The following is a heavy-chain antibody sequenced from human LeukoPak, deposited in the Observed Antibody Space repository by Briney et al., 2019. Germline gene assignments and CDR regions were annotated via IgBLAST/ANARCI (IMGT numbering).Heavy chain of an antibody. J-gene: IGHJ4*02. D-gene: IGHD1-26*01. CDR1: AYTFTIYD. V-gene: IGHV1-8*01. CDR3: AMVHYSWTYFSQNYFDF. Sequence: ASVTLSFTSSAYTFTIYDINMERQPPGQGHEWMGWTNPNSGNTGEAQNYQGRVTTTKNTSIATAHMELRSLRSEYTAECYCAMVHYSWTYFSQNYFDFWGQGTLVTVSS. CDR2: TNPNSGNT.